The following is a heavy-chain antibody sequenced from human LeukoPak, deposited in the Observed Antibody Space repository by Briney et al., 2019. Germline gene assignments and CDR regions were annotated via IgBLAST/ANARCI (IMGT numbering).Heavy chain of an antibody. CDR2: ISSSRSYI. D-gene: IGHD3-10*01. V-gene: IGHV3-21*01. Sequence: GGSLRLSCAASGFTFSTYNMNWVRQAPGKGLEWVSSISSSRSYIYYADSVKGRFTISRDNAKNSLYLQMNSLRAEDTAVYYCARTMVRGVIVDYWGQGTLVTVSS. CDR3: ARTMVRGVIVDY. CDR1: GFTFSTYN. J-gene: IGHJ4*02.